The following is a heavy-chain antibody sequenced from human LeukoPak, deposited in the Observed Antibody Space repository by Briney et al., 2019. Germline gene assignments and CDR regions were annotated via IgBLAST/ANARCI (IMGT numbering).Heavy chain of an antibody. J-gene: IGHJ5*02. CDR2: IYYSGST. V-gene: IGHV4-59*01. Sequence: SETLSLTCTVSGGSISSYYWSWIRQPPGKGLEWIGYIYYSGSTNYNPSLKSRVTISVDTSKNQFSLKLSPVTAADTAVYYCAGGLPAASFDPWGQGTLVTVSS. D-gene: IGHD2-2*01. CDR3: AGGLPAASFDP. CDR1: GGSISSYY.